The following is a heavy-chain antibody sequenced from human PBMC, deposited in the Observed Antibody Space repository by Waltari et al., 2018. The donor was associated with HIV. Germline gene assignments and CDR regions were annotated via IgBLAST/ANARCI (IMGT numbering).Heavy chain of an antibody. CDR1: GFTFSYCG. CDR2: MWHDGSNE. V-gene: IGHV3-33*01. Sequence: QVQLVESGGGVAQSGRSLRLSCAASGFTFSYCGMHWDRQAPGKGLEWVAVMWHDGSNEYYADSVKGRFTISRDNSRNILYLQMRNLRVEDTAVYYCARVMRFGEIFSSYGYYGMDVWGQGTTVSVPS. D-gene: IGHD3-10*01. CDR3: ARVMRFGEIFSSYGYYGMDV. J-gene: IGHJ6*02.